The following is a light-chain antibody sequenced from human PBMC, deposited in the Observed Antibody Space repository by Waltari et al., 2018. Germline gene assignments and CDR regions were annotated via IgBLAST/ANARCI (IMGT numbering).Light chain of an antibody. Sequence: EIVLTQSPGTRSLSPGERATLSCRASQSVSSSNLAWYQQKPGQAPRLLIYGASTRATGIPDRFSGSGSGTDFTLTISRLEAEDFAVYYCQQYGSSPRFTFGGGSKVEI. V-gene: IGKV3-20*01. CDR2: GAS. J-gene: IGKJ4*01. CDR1: QSVSSSN. CDR3: QQYGSSPRFT.